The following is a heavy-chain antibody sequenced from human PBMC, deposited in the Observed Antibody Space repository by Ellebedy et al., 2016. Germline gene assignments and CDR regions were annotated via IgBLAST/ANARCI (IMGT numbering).Heavy chain of an antibody. Sequence: SETLSLXXAVYGGSLSGYYWSWIRQPPGKGLEWTGEINHSGSTNYNPSLKSRVTISVDTSKNQFSLKLSSVTAADTAVYYCARGFVVRVRGRDAFDIWGQGTMVTVSS. CDR2: INHSGST. J-gene: IGHJ3*02. CDR1: GGSLSGYY. CDR3: ARGFVVRVRGRDAFDI. V-gene: IGHV4-34*01. D-gene: IGHD3-10*01.